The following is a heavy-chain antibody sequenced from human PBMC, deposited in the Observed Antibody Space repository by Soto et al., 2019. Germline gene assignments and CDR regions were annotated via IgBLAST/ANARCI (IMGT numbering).Heavy chain of an antibody. CDR3: ARLSGDQSAFFSYGMDV. Sequence: PGGSLRLSCAASGFTFDTYCMNWVRQAPGKGPEWLSGINSDGTISSYADSVKGRFTISRDNARNTLSLQMNSLRADDTAVYYCARLSGDQSAFFSYGMDVWGQGTTVTVSS. V-gene: IGHV3-74*01. D-gene: IGHD2-21*01. CDR2: INSDGTIS. J-gene: IGHJ6*02. CDR1: GFTFDTYC.